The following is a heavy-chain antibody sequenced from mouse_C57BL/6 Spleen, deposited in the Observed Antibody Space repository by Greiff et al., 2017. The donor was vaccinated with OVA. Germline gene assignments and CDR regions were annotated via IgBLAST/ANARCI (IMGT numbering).Heavy chain of an antibody. J-gene: IGHJ4*01. CDR1: GYTFTSYW. CDR3: ARGVYAMYY. CDR2: IDPSDSNT. V-gene: IGHV1-69*01. Sequence: QVQLQQPGAELVMPGASVKLSCKASGYTFTSYWMTWVEQRPGQGLEWIGEIDPSDSNTNYNQKFKGKSTLTVDKSSSTAYMQLSSLTSEDSAVYYCARGVYAMYYWGQGASVTVSS.